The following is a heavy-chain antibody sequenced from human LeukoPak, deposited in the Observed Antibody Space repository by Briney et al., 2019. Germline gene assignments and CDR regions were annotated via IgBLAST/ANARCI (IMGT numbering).Heavy chain of an antibody. CDR1: GGSISSYY. CDR3: ARGPEYSSSWYRPNWFDP. V-gene: IGHV4-59*01. J-gene: IGHJ5*02. CDR2: IYYSGST. Sequence: SETLSLTCTVSGGSISSYYWSWIPQPPGKGLEWSGDIYYSGSTNYNPSLTSRVTISVDTSKNQFSLKLSSVTAADTAVYYCARGPEYSSSWYRPNWFDPWGQGTLVTVSS. D-gene: IGHD6-13*01.